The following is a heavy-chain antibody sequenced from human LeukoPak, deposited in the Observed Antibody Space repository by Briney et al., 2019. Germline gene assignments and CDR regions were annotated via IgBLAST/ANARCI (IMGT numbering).Heavy chain of an antibody. D-gene: IGHD6-13*01. Sequence: GGSLRLSCAASGFTFSSYGMHWVRQAPGKGLEWVAVISYDGSNKYYADSVKGRFTISRDNSKNTLYLQMNSLRAEDTAVYYCARERRGGSSSWYRYYYMDVWGKGTTVTVSS. J-gene: IGHJ6*03. CDR2: ISYDGSNK. CDR3: ARERRGGSSSWYRYYYMDV. CDR1: GFTFSSYG. V-gene: IGHV3-30*03.